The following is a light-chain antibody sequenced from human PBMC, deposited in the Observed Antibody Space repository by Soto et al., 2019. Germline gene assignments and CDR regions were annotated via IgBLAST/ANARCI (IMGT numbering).Light chain of an antibody. CDR1: SSNVGSNS. V-gene: IGLV1-44*01. CDR3: AAWDDSLNSPP. Sequence: QPVLTQPPSASGTPGQRVTISCSGTSSNVGSNSVSWYHHLPGTAPKLLIYNSDQRPSGVPDRFSGSKSDTSASLAISGLQSEDEADYYCAAWDDSLNSPPFGGGTKLTVL. J-gene: IGLJ2*01. CDR2: NSD.